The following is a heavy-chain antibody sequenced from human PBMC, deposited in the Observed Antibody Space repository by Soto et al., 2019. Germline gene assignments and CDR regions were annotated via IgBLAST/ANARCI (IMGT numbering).Heavy chain of an antibody. J-gene: IGHJ5*02. Sequence: ASVKVSCKASGYTFTNYGISWVRQAPGQGLEWMGWINTYNGNTNHAQKLQGRVTMTTDTSTSTAYMELRSLRSDDTAVYYCGGWGGEGGSGSYYNQYNWFDPWGQG. CDR1: GYTFTNYG. CDR2: INTYNGNT. D-gene: IGHD3-10*01. V-gene: IGHV1-18*01. CDR3: GGWGGEGGSGSYYNQYNWFDP.